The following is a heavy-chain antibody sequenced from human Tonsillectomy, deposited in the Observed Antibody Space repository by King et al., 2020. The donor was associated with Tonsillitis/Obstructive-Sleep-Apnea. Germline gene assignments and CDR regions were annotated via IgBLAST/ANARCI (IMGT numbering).Heavy chain of an antibody. CDR2: IYPGDSDT. J-gene: IGHJ6*03. CDR3: ARQQSPPLYYYYMDV. CDR1: GYSFSNYW. D-gene: IGHD5-24*01. V-gene: IGHV5-51*01. Sequence: EVQLVESGAEVKKPGESLKISCKGSGYSFSNYWIGWVRQMPGKGLEWMGSIYPGDSDTRYSPSFRGQVSISADKSISTAYLQWSSLKASDTAMYYCARQQSPPLYYYYMDVWGKGTTVTVSS.